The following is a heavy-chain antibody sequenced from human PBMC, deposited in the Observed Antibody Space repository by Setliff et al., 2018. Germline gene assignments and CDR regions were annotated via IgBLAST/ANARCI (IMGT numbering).Heavy chain of an antibody. Sequence: SETLSLTCTVYGGSFSNYYWSWIRQPPGKGLEWLGEVSHSGSTNYNPSLKSRLTMSVDTSKNQFSLKLTSVTAADTAVYYCRYWSGYYNNDYWGQGTLVTVSS. J-gene: IGHJ4*02. CDR2: VSHSGST. V-gene: IGHV4-34*01. CDR3: RYWSGYYNNDY. D-gene: IGHD3-3*01. CDR1: GGSFSNYY.